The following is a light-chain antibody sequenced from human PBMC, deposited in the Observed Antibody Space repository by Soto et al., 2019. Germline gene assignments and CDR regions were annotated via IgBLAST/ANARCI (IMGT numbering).Light chain of an antibody. V-gene: IGLV2-14*03. CDR3: CSFASSSTYV. CDR1: SDDVGAYNL. Sequence: QSVLTQPASVSGSPGQSITISCTGTSDDVGAYNLVSWYQQHPGQAPKVLIYKVSNRPSGVSNRFSGSKSGNTASLTISGLQAEDEADYYCCSFASSSTYVFGTGTKSPS. CDR2: KVS. J-gene: IGLJ1*01.